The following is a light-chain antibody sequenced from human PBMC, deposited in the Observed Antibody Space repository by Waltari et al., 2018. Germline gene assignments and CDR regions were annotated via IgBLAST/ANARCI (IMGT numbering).Light chain of an antibody. CDR2: SAS. CDR3: HHYGSSPPIT. CDR1: QIVRNSN. V-gene: IGKV3-20*01. Sequence: EIVLTQSPGTLSLSPGERATLSCRASQIVRNSNLGWYQQNPGQAPRLLIYSASTRATGIPDRCSGSGSGMDFTLTISRLEPEDFAVYYCHHYGSSPPITFGGGTKVEIK. J-gene: IGKJ4*01.